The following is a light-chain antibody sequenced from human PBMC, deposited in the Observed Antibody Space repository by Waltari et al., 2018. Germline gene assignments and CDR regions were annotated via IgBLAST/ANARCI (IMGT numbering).Light chain of an antibody. CDR1: EAINKW. CDR2: DAS. CDR3: QQYNRFSP. V-gene: IGKV1-5*01. Sequence: DTQLSQFPSTLAASVGARVTITCRAREAINKWLAWYQQKPGKAPKVLIYDASTLQSGVPSRCSGSGSGTEFTLTIDSLQPDDFATYYCQQYNRFSPFGQGTNVEVK. J-gene: IGKJ1*01.